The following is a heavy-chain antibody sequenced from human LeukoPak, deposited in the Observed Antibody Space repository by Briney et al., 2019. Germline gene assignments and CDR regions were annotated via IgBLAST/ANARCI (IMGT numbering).Heavy chain of an antibody. V-gene: IGHV1-2*06. CDR2: INPNSGGT. CDR3: ARSRNDYGDYVRFDP. D-gene: IGHD4-17*01. CDR1: GYTFTVYY. Sequence: ASVKVSCKASGYTFTVYYMHWVRQAPGQGLEWMGRINPNSGGTNYAQKFQGRVTMTRDTSISTAYTELSRLRSDDTAVYYCARSRNDYGDYVRFDPWGQGTLVTVSS. J-gene: IGHJ5*02.